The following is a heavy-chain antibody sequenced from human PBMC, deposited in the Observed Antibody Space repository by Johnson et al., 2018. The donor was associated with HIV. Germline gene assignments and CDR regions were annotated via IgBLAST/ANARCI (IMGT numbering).Heavy chain of an antibody. V-gene: IGHV3-30-3*01. J-gene: IGHJ3*02. D-gene: IGHD6-13*01. Sequence: QVQLVESGGGVVQPGTSLRLSCVASNFTFSSYAMHWVRQAPGKGLGWVALISHGLNNRYYADSVKGRFTVSRDNSKNTLYLQMNSLSTDDTAVYFCARGGVEYSSTWFDAFDIWGPGTMVTVSS. CDR3: ARGGVEYSSTWFDAFDI. CDR1: NFTFSSYA. CDR2: ISHGLNNR.